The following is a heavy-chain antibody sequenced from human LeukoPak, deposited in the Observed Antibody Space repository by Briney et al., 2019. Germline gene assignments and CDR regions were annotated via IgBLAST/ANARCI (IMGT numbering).Heavy chain of an antibody. D-gene: IGHD5-12*01. CDR2: IIPIFGTA. V-gene: IGHV1-69*05. Sequence: ASVKVSCKASGGTFSSYAISWVRQAPGQGLEWMGGIIPIFGTANYAQKFQGRVTITTDESTSTAYMELSSLRSEDTAVYYCARDGEYSGYDFIPPSDYWGQGTLVTVSS. J-gene: IGHJ4*02. CDR3: ARDGEYSGYDFIPPSDY. CDR1: GGTFSSYA.